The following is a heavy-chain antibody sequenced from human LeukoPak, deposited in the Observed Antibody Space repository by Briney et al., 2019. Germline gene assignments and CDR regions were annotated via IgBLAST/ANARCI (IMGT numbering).Heavy chain of an antibody. Sequence: GGSLRLSCAASGFTFNNYWMNWVRQAPGKGLEWVANIKQDGSDKYYVDSVKGRFTISRDNAKNSLYLQMNSLRAEDTAVYYCAELGITMIGGVWGKGTTVTISS. J-gene: IGHJ6*04. CDR3: AELGITMIGGV. CDR1: GFTFNNYW. CDR2: IKQDGSDK. V-gene: IGHV3-7*01. D-gene: IGHD3-10*02.